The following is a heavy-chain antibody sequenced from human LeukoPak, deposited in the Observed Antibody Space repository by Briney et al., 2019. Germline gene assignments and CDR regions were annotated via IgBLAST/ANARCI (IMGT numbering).Heavy chain of an antibody. Sequence: GGSLRLSCAASGFSFDDNAMYWVRQAPGKGLEWVSLISGDGATTYYADSVKGRFNISRDNSKSSLYLQMNSLRSEDSALYYCAKDMWQLANYFDYWGQGTLVTVSS. CDR1: GFSFDDNA. V-gene: IGHV3-43*02. D-gene: IGHD6-13*01. J-gene: IGHJ4*02. CDR2: ISGDGATT. CDR3: AKDMWQLANYFDY.